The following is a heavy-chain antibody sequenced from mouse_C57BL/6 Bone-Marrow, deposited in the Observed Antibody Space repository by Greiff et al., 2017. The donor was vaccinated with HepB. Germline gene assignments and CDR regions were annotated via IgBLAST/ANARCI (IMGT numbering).Heavy chain of an antibody. CDR3: AREGGYYDKGGFAY. D-gene: IGHD2-4*01. J-gene: IGHJ3*01. CDR2: ISYDGSN. CDR1: GYSITSGYY. Sequence: EVQLQESGPGLVKPSQSLSLTCSVTGYSITSGYYWNWIRQFPGNKLEWMGYISYDGSNNYNPSLKNRISITRDTSKNQFFLKLNSVTTEDTATYYCAREGGYYDKGGFAYWGQGTLVTVSA. V-gene: IGHV3-6*01.